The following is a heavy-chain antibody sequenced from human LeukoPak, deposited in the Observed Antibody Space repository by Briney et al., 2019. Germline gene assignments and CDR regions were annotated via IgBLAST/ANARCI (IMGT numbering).Heavy chain of an antibody. CDR2: INTNTGIP. V-gene: IGHV7-4-1*02. J-gene: IGHJ6*02. D-gene: IGHD3-3*01. Sequence: ASVNVSCMATAYMFTKYAMNWVRQVPGQGLEWMGWINTNTGIPTYGQGFTGRFVFSLDTSVSTAYLQISSLKAEDSGVYYCARVFVVAEGDDYFYYGMDVWGQGTTVTVSS. CDR1: AYMFTKYA. CDR3: ARVFVVAEGDDYFYYGMDV.